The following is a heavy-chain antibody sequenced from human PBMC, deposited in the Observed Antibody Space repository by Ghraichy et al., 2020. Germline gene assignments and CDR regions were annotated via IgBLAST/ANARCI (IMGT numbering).Heavy chain of an antibody. CDR2: ISTGNTI. D-gene: IGHD4-11*01. CDR1: EFIMGSYS. Sequence: LSLTCVASEFIMGSYSMNWVRQAPGKGVEWISYISTGNTIYYADSVKGRFTISRDNVRNSLYLQMSSLRDEDTAVYYCARDTIFSNYGWGMDVWGQGTTVTVSS. J-gene: IGHJ6*02. V-gene: IGHV3-48*02. CDR3: ARDTIFSNYGWGMDV.